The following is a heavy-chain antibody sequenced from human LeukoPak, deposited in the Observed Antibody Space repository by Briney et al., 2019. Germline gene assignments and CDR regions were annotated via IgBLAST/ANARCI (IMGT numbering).Heavy chain of an antibody. Sequence: PGGSLRLSCAASGFTFSSYGIHWVRQAPGKGLEWVAYIRHDGSNKHYADSVKGRFTISRDNSKNTLYLQMNSLRAEDTAVYYCAKDGYWSFEYWGQGTLVTVSS. CDR3: AKDGYWSFEY. V-gene: IGHV3-30*02. D-gene: IGHD3-22*01. J-gene: IGHJ4*02. CDR1: GFTFSSYG. CDR2: IRHDGSNK.